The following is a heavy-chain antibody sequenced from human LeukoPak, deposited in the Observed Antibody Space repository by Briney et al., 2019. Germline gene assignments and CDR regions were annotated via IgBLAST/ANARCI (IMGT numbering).Heavy chain of an antibody. Sequence: DSVKGRFTISRDNSKNTLYLQMNSLRAEDTAVYYCAKLWAPSYYYYYMDVWGKGTTVTVSS. J-gene: IGHJ6*03. V-gene: IGHV3-30*02. CDR3: AKLWAPSYYYYYMDV. D-gene: IGHD3-10*01.